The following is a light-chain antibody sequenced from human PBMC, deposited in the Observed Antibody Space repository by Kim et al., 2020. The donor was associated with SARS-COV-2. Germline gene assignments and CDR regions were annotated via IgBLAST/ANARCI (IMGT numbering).Light chain of an antibody. CDR1: PTVSSY. CDR3: QQRSNWPPLFT. CDR2: DAS. V-gene: IGKV3-11*01. Sequence: PGVRATPARWVSPTVSSYLAWYPHNPGQAPRLLSYDASNRATCIPARFSGSGSGTDFTLTISSLEPEDFAVYYCQQRSNWPPLFTFGPGTKVDIK. J-gene: IGKJ3*01.